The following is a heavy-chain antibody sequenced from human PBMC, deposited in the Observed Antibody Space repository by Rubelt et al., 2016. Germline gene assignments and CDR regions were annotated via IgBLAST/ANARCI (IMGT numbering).Heavy chain of an antibody. CDR2: IPSRSDTI. CDR3: AGAVLDY. CDR1: GFTFSTYS. V-gene: IGHV3-48*01. D-gene: IGHD4/OR15-4a*01. J-gene: IGHJ4*02. Sequence: EVQLVESGGGLVQPGRSLRLSCAASGFTFSTYSMNWVRQAPVKVLEWVSYIPSRSDTIFYADSVRGRFTISSDNAKYSLYLQMNSLRAEDTALYYCAGAVLDYGGQGTLGIVSS.